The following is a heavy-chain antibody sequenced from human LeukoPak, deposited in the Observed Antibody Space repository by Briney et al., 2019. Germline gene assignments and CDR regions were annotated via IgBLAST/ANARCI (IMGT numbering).Heavy chain of an antibody. CDR3: ARDYNFDSSPYDDGLDI. J-gene: IGHJ3*02. CDR2: IIPVFHTA. Sequence: SVKVSCKTYGESLSSHGTSWVRQAPGQGLEWKGGIIPVFHTAKYAHNFQDRRTISTDESSDTVYMELSSLRSEDTAVYYCARDYNFDSSPYDDGLDIWGQGTMVTVSS. D-gene: IGHD3-22*01. V-gene: IGHV1-69*05. CDR1: GESLSSHG.